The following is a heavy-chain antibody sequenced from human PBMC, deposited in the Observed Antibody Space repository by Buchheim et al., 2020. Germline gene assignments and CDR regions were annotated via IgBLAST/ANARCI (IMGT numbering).Heavy chain of an antibody. D-gene: IGHD2-8*01. CDR1: GGSFSGHY. CDR2: MSHRGSP. CDR3: ARGGPLVRYHDYMDV. J-gene: IGHJ6*03. Sequence: QVQLHQWGAGLLKPSETLSLTCGVSGGSFSGHYSTWIRQSPGKGLEWIGDMSHRGSPNYNPSLKSRVTISLDTSKNQFSLGLRSVTAADTAVYYCARGGPLVRYHDYMDVWGKGTT. V-gene: IGHV4-34*01.